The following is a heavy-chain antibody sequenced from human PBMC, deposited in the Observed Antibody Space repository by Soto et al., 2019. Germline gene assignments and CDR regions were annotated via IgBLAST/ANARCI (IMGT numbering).Heavy chain of an antibody. V-gene: IGHV3-23*01. CDR1: GFTFSSYA. CDR3: AKDMGLPMMAY. J-gene: IGHJ4*02. CDR2: ISGSGGST. D-gene: IGHD3-10*01. Sequence: GESLKISCAASGFTFSSYAMSWVRQAPGKGLEWVSAISGSGGSTYYADSVKGRFTISRDNSKNTLYLQMNSLRAEDTDVYYCAKDMGLPMMAYWGQGTLVTVSS.